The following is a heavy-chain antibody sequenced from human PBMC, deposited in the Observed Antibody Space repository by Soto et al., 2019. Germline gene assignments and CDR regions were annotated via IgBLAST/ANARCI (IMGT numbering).Heavy chain of an antibody. CDR1: GGSISSSSYY. Sequence: QLQLQESGPGLVKPSETLSLTCTVSGGSISSSSYYWGWIRQPPGKGLEWIGSIYYSGSTYYNPSLKSRVTISVDTSKHQFSLKLSSVTAADTAVYYCARPTGGCSGGSCYYFDYWGQGTLVTVSS. CDR3: ARPTGGCSGGSCYYFDY. V-gene: IGHV4-39*01. CDR2: IYYSGST. J-gene: IGHJ4*02. D-gene: IGHD2-15*01.